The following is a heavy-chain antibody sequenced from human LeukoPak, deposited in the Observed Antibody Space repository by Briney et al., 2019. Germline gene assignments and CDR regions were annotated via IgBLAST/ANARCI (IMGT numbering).Heavy chain of an antibody. V-gene: IGHV3-23*01. CDR2: ISGGGGTT. D-gene: IGHD1-1*01. CDR3: AKADPGTGAFDY. CDR1: GFTFSSYA. J-gene: IGHJ4*02. Sequence: PGGSLRLSCAASGFTFSSYAMDWVRQAPGKGLEWVSAISGGGGTTYYADFVKGRFTVSRDNSKNTLYLQMNSLRAEDTAVYYCAKADPGTGAFDYWGQGTLVTVSS.